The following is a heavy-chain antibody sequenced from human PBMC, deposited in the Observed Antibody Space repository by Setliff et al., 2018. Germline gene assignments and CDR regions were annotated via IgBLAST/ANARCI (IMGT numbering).Heavy chain of an antibody. J-gene: IGHJ6*03. CDR3: ARAPPNRYSGSYEYFYMDV. Sequence: PSETLSLTCNVSGGSISSYSWSWIRQAPGKGLEWIGYLYYSGNTNYNPSLKSRVTLSVDTSNNQFSLKVSSVTAADTAVYYCARAPPNRYSGSYEYFYMDVWGKGTTVTVSS. D-gene: IGHD1-26*01. CDR1: GGSISSYS. CDR2: LYYSGNT. V-gene: IGHV4-59*08.